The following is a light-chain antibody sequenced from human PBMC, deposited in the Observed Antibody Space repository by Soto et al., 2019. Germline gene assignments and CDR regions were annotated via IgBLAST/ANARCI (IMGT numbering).Light chain of an antibody. J-gene: IGKJ4*01. CDR3: QQSYSTPLT. Sequence: DIQMTQSPSSLSASLGDRVTVTCRASQKIHNFVSWYQQKPGQAPKLLIFLASTLESGVPSRFGGSGSGTDFTLTISSLQPEDFATYYCQQSYSTPLTFGGGTKVDI. CDR2: LAS. CDR1: QKIHNF. V-gene: IGKV1-39*01.